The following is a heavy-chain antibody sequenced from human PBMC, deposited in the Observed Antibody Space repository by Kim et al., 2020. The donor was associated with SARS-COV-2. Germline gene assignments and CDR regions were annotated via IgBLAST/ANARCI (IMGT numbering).Heavy chain of an antibody. D-gene: IGHD6-6*01. CDR1: GFTFSSYG. J-gene: IGHJ6*02. CDR2: IWYDGSNK. Sequence: GGSLRLSCAASGFTFSSYGMHWVRQAPGKGLEWVAVIWYDGSNKYYADSVKGRFTISRDNSKNTLYLQMNSLRAEDTAVYYCARRPNTMIPSSSPSMDVWGPGTTVTVSS. CDR3: ARRPNTMIPSSSPSMDV. V-gene: IGHV3-33*01.